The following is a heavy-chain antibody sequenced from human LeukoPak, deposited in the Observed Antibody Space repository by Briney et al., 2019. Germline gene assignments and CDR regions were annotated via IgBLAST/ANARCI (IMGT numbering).Heavy chain of an antibody. V-gene: IGHV4-39*07. D-gene: IGHD3-16*01. Sequence: SETLSLTCTVSSGSISTSNYYWGWVRQPPGKALEWIGNIFYTGSTYYSPSLKSRVTISLDTSRNQFSLKLSSVTAADTAVYYCARGSYAPNDYWGQGTLVTVSS. J-gene: IGHJ4*02. CDR3: ARGSYAPNDY. CDR1: SGSISTSNYY. CDR2: IFYTGST.